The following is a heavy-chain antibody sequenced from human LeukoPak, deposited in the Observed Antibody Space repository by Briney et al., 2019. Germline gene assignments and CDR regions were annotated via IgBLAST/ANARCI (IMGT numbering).Heavy chain of an antibody. V-gene: IGHV4-34*01. D-gene: IGHD3-16*01. J-gene: IGHJ4*02. Sequence: SETLSLTCAVYGGSFSGYYWSWIRQPPGKGLEWIGEINHSGSTNYNPSLKSRVTISVDTSKNQFSLKLSSVTTADTAVYYCARGAGGNLGFDYWGQGTLVTVSS. CDR1: GGSFSGYY. CDR3: ARGAGGNLGFDY. CDR2: INHSGST.